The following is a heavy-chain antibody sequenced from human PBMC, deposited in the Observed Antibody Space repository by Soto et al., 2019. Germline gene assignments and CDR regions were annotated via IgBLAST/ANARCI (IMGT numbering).Heavy chain of an antibody. CDR3: ARDPRRSHPFFAHDN. D-gene: IGHD3-3*01. CDR1: GFNFSNYG. J-gene: IGHJ4*02. Sequence: ESGGGVVQPGRSLSLSCVASGFNFSNYGMHWVRQAQGKGLEWVAVISYDGSNQYFADSVKGRFTVSRDNSKNTLYLQMSSLRAEDTAAYYCARDPRRSHPFFAHDNWGQGALVTVSS. V-gene: IGHV3-30*03. CDR2: ISYDGSNQ.